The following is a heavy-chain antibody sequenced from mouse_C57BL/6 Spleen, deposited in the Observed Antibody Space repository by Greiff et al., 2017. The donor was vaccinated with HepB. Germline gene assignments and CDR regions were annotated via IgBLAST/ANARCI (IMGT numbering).Heavy chain of an antibody. CDR2: IDPNSGGT. CDR3: ARSSANWDEYFDV. Sequence: QVHVKQPGAELVKPGASVKLSCKASGYTFTSYWMHWVKQRPGRGLEWIGRIDPNSGGTKYNEKFKSKATLTVDKPSSTAYMQLSSLTSEDSAVYYCARSSANWDEYFDVWGTGTTVTVSS. J-gene: IGHJ1*03. D-gene: IGHD4-1*01. CDR1: GYTFTSYW. V-gene: IGHV1-72*01.